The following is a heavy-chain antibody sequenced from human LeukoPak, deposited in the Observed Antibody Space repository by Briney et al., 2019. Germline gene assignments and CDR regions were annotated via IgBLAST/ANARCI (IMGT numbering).Heavy chain of an antibody. D-gene: IGHD4-17*01. CDR2: INHSGYT. Sequence: SETLSLTCAVSGVSFNDYYWSWVRQTPGKGLEWIGEINHSGYTNDSPSLKSRVTLSIDTSRKQFSLNLRAVTVADTGIYYCTRMTTGHDYWGQGTLVTVSS. CDR3: TRMTTGHDY. CDR1: GVSFNDYY. V-gene: IGHV4-34*01. J-gene: IGHJ4*02.